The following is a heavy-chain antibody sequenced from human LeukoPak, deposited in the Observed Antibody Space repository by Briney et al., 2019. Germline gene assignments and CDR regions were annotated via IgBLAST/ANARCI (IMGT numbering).Heavy chain of an antibody. J-gene: IGHJ6*03. D-gene: IGHD5-18*01. CDR2: IYYSGST. CDR3: ATQGGYSYGYYYYMDV. V-gene: IGHV4-39*01. CDR1: GGSISSSSYY. Sequence: SETLSLTCTVSGGSISSSSYYWAWIRQPPGKGLEWIGTIYYSGSTYYNPSLKSRVTISVDTSKTQFSLKLTSVTAAGTAVYYCATQGGYSYGYYYYMDVWGKGTTVTVSS.